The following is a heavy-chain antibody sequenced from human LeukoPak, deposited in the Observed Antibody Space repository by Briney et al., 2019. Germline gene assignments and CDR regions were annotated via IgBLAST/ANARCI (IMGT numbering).Heavy chain of an antibody. CDR1: GFTFSSNW. Sequence: GGSLRLSCAASGFTFSSNWMHWVRQAPGKGLVWVSRINSDGSSTSYADSVKGRFTISRDNAKNSVYLQMTSLRDEDTALYYCAKDATAVPGTVYMDVWGKGTTVTVSS. D-gene: IGHD6-19*01. V-gene: IGHV3-74*01. CDR3: AKDATAVPGTVYMDV. J-gene: IGHJ6*03. CDR2: INSDGSST.